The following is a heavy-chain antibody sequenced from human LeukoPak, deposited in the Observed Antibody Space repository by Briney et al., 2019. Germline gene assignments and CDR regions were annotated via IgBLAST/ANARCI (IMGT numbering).Heavy chain of an antibody. CDR2: ISGSGGST. D-gene: IGHD3-10*01. Sequence: GGSLRLSCAASGFTFSSYAMSWVRQAPGKGLEWVSAISGSGGSTYYADSVKGRFTIPRDNSKNTLYLQMNSLRAEDTAVYYCANSGNYYGSGSYYTFDYWGQGTLVTVSS. CDR3: ANSGNYYGSGSYYTFDY. J-gene: IGHJ4*02. CDR1: GFTFSSYA. V-gene: IGHV3-23*01.